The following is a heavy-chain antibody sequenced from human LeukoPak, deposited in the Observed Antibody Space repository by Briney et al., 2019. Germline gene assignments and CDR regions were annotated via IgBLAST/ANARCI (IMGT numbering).Heavy chain of an antibody. Sequence: ASVKVSCKASGYTFTSYGISWVRQAPGQGLEWMGCISAYNGNTNYAQKLQGRVTMTTDTSTSTAYMELRSLRSDDTALYYCARVLSPGITVAGLGVADYWGQGTLVTVSS. CDR2: ISAYNGNT. J-gene: IGHJ4*02. D-gene: IGHD6-19*01. V-gene: IGHV1-18*01. CDR1: GYTFTSYG. CDR3: ARVLSPGITVAGLGVADY.